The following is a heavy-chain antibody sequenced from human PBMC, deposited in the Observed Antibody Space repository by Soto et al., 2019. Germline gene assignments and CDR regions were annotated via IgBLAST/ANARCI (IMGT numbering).Heavy chain of an antibody. CDR3: ARVFEDSSSSHWFDP. J-gene: IGHJ5*02. Sequence: QVQLVQSGAEVKKPGASVKVSCKASGYTFTSYYMHWVRQAPGQGLEWMGIINPSGGSTSYAQKFQGRVNMTRDTSTSTVYMELSSLRSEDTAVYYCARVFEDSSSSHWFDPWGQGTLVTVSS. CDR2: INPSGGST. V-gene: IGHV1-46*01. D-gene: IGHD6-6*01. CDR1: GYTFTSYY.